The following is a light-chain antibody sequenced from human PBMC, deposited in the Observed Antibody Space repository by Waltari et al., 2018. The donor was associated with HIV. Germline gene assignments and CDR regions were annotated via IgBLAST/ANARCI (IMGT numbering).Light chain of an antibody. Sequence: QSMLTQPPSVSAAPGQKVTISCSRSSSNLGNDFVSWYQHLPGAAPKLVIYDKVNRPSGIPDRFSGSKSGASATLVITELQTGDEGDYYCGTWDSSLNAGVFGGGTKLTVL. CDR1: SSNLGNDF. J-gene: IGLJ3*02. V-gene: IGLV1-51*01. CDR3: GTWDSSLNAGV. CDR2: DKV.